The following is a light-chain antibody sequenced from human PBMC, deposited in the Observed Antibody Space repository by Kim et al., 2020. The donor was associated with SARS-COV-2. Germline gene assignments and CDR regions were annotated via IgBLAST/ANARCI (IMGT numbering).Light chain of an antibody. J-gene: IGKJ1*01. CDR1: QSVSSRY. CDR3: QQYET. Sequence: TRSLSPGERAPLSCRASQSVSSRYLAWYQQKPGQAPRLLIYGASSRATGIPDRFSGSGSGTDFTLTISRLEPEDFAVYYCQQYETFGQGTKVDIK. V-gene: IGKV3-20*01. CDR2: GAS.